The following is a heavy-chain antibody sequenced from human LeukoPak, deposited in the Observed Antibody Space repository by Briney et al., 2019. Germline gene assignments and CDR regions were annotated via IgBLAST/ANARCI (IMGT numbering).Heavy chain of an antibody. D-gene: IGHD1-26*01. V-gene: IGHV3-7*01. J-gene: IGHJ4*02. CDR2: INQDGSEK. CDR1: GSTSSRYY. CDR3: ASAAGWESAY. Sequence: GGSLRPSCAASGSTSSRYYMSWVRQTPEKGLERVANINQDGSEKNYVDSVKGRFTISRDNAKNSLYLQMNSLRAEDTAVYYCASAAGWESAYWGQGTLVTVSS.